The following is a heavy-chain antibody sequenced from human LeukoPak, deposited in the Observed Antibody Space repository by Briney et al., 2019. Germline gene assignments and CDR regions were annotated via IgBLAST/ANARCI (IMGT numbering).Heavy chain of an antibody. D-gene: IGHD3-22*01. Sequence: GGSLRLSCAASGFTFSSYAMSWVRQAPGKGLEWVSAISGSGGSTYYADSVKGRFTISRDNSKNTLYLQMNSLRAEDTAIYYCARAEGSGYYQGRDYWGQGTLVTVSS. V-gene: IGHV3-23*01. J-gene: IGHJ4*02. CDR1: GFTFSSYA. CDR2: ISGSGGST. CDR3: ARAEGSGYYQGRDY.